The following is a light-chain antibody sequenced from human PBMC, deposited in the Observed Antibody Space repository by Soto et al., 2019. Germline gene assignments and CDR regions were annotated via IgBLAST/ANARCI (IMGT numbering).Light chain of an antibody. J-gene: IGLJ3*02. Sequence: QSALTQPPSASGTPGQRVTISCSGSSSNIGKNYVYWYQQLPGTAPKLLIYRNNQRHSGVPDRFSGSKSGTSASLAISGLRSEDEADYHCTGWDDSLSGWVFGGGTTLTVL. CDR1: SSNIGKNY. CDR2: RNN. CDR3: TGWDDSLSGWV. V-gene: IGLV1-47*01.